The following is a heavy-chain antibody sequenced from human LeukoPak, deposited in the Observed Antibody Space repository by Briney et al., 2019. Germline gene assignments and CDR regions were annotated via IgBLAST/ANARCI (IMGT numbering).Heavy chain of an antibody. V-gene: IGHV1-18*01. D-gene: IGHD3-22*01. CDR1: GYTFTSYG. CDR3: ARCDYYDSSRYLGDYYYYYYMDV. CDR2: ISAYNGNT. J-gene: IGHJ6*03. Sequence: ASVKVSCKASGYTFTSYGISWVRQAPGQGLEWMGWISAYNGNTNYAQKLQGRVTMTTDTSTSTAYMELRSLRSDDTAVYYCARCDYYDSSRYLGDYYYYYYMDVWGKGTTVTVSS.